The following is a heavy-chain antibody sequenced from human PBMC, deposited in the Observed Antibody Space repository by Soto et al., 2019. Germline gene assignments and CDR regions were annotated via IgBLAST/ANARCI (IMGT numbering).Heavy chain of an antibody. CDR3: ARENYYDSSGYPFDY. D-gene: IGHD3-22*01. V-gene: IGHV4-61*01. CDR1: GGSVSSGSYY. CDR2: IYYSGST. Sequence: SETLSLTCTVSGGSVSSGSYYWSWIRQPPGKGLEWIGYIYYSGSTNYNPSLMSRVTISVDTSKNQFSLKLSSVTAADTAVYYCARENYYDSSGYPFDYWGQGTLVTVSS. J-gene: IGHJ4*02.